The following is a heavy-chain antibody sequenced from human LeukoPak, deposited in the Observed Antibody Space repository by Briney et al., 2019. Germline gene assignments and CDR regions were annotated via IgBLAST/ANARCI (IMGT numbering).Heavy chain of an antibody. CDR2: INSDGSSA. CDR1: EFTLKDYW. Sequence: PGGSLRLSCEASEFTLKDYWMHWLPHGPGKGLVWVSRINSDGSSASYADSVKGRFTISRDNAKNTLYLQMNSLRAEDTAVYYCARGSPTPNSRYFDLWGRGTLVTVSS. V-gene: IGHV3-74*01. CDR3: ARGSPTPNSRYFDL. J-gene: IGHJ2*01. D-gene: IGHD4-11*01.